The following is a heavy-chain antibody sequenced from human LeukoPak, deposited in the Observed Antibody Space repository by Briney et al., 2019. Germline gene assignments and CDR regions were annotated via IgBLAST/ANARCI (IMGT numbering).Heavy chain of an antibody. CDR3: ASLVGSYSAFDI. V-gene: IGHV4-38-2*02. CDR2: IYHSGST. J-gene: IGHJ3*02. CDR1: GGSISSYY. Sequence: KPSETLSLTCTVSGGSISSYYWGWIRQPPGKGLEWIGSIYHSGSTYYNPSLKSRVTISVDTSKNQFSLKLSSVTAADTAVYYCASLVGSYSAFDIWGQGTMVTVSS. D-gene: IGHD1-26*01.